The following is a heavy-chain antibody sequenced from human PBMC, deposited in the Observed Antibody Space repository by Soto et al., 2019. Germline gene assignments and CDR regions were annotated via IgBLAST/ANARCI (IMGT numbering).Heavy chain of an antibody. CDR3: AKDRAIGYCSSTSCYWDYMDV. CDR2: ISSNGGST. D-gene: IGHD2-2*01. CDR1: GFSFSSYW. J-gene: IGHJ6*03. V-gene: IGHV3-23*01. Sequence: GGSLRLSCAASGFSFSSYWMHWVRQAPGKGLEWVSAISSNGGSTNYADSVKGRFTISRDNSKNTLYLQMNSLRAEDTAVYYCAKDRAIGYCSSTSCYWDYMDVWGKGTTVTVPS.